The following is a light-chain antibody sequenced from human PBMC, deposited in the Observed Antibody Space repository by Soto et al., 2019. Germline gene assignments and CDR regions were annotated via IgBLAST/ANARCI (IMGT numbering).Light chain of an antibody. V-gene: IGLV2-14*03. CDR3: SSYSSGDTSYV. CDR2: DVS. CDR1: SSDVGGYNY. Sequence: QSALTQPASVSGSPGQSVTISCTGTSSDVGGYNYVSWYQQHPGKAPKLIIYDVSNRPSGVSHRFSDSKSGNTASLTISGLQAEDEADYYCSSYSSGDTSYVFGTGTKLTVL. J-gene: IGLJ1*01.